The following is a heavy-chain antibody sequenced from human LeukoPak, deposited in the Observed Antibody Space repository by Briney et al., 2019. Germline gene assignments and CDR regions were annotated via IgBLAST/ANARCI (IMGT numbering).Heavy chain of an antibody. CDR3: ARVVVVVAATHIVY. J-gene: IGHJ4*02. Sequence: SETLSLTCAVYGGSFSGYYWSWIRQPPGKGLEWIGEINHSGSTNYNPSLKSRVTISVDTSKNQFSLKLSTVTAADTAVYHCARVVVVVAATHIVYWGQGTLVTVSS. D-gene: IGHD2-15*01. CDR2: INHSGST. CDR1: GGSFSGYY. V-gene: IGHV4-34*01.